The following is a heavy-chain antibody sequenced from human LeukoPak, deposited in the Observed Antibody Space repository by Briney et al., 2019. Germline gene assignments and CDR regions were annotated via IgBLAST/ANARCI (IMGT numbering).Heavy chain of an antibody. CDR2: IISSSSTM. V-gene: IGHV3-48*04. J-gene: IGHJ6*02. CDR1: GFTFSAYS. Sequence: PGGSLRLSCAAPGFTFSAYSMNWVRQAPGKGLEWVSHIISSSSTMYYADSVKGRFTVSRDNAKNSLYLQMNSLRAEDTAVYYCARLRSYGYYYNGMDVWGQGTTVTVSS. D-gene: IGHD3-16*01. CDR3: ARLRSYGYYYNGMDV.